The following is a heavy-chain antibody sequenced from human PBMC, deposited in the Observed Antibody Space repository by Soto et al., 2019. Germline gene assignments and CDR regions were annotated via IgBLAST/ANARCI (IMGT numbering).Heavy chain of an antibody. CDR2: ISWNSGSI. D-gene: IGHD3-10*01. CDR1: GFTFDDYA. Sequence: EVQLVESGGGLVQPGRSLRLSCAASGFTFDDYAMHWARQAPGKGLEWVSGISWNSGSIGYADSVKGRFTISRDNAKNSLYLQMNSLRAEDTALYYCAKGVLWFGEGSTSNEGYFDYWGQGTLVTVSS. J-gene: IGHJ4*02. CDR3: AKGVLWFGEGSTSNEGYFDY. V-gene: IGHV3-9*01.